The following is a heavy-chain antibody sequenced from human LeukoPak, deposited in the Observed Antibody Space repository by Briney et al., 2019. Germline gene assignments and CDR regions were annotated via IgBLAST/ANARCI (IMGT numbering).Heavy chain of an antibody. V-gene: IGHV3-66*01. CDR3: GRDGGGDMIFDY. CDR1: GFTLYTYY. D-gene: IGHD2-21*02. Sequence: GGSLRLSCAASGFTLYTYYMTWVRQAPGKGLEWVLTTYNDGTTYYADSVKGRFTISRDDSKNTLYLQMNSLRAEDTSVYYCGRDGGGDMIFDYWGQGTLVTVSS. J-gene: IGHJ4*02. CDR2: TYNDGTT.